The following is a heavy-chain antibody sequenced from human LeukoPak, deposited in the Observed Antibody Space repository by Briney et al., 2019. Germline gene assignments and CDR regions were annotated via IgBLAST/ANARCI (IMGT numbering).Heavy chain of an antibody. Sequence: GGSLRLSCAASGFTFNSYDMSWVRQAPGKGLEWVSGLSGSGGDTDYADSVKGRFTISRDNAKNTLYLQMNSLRSKHTAIYYCAKDAMTTVTYFAYWGQGSLVTVSS. J-gene: IGHJ4*02. CDR3: AKDAMTTVTYFAY. V-gene: IGHV3-23*01. D-gene: IGHD4-17*01. CDR1: GFTFNSYD. CDR2: LSGSGGDT.